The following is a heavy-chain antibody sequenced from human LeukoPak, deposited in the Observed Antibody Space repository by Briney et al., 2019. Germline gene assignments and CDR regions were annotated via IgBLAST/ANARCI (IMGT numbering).Heavy chain of an antibody. CDR2: IYDSGST. D-gene: IGHD3-3*01. V-gene: IGHV4-39*01. CDR3: QSRFLEWLLDY. Sequence: SETLSLTCTVSGGSISSNNYFWGWIRQPPGKGLEWIGSIYDSGSTYYNPSLKSRVTISVDTSKNQFSLKLNSATAADTAMYYCQSRFLEWLLDYWGQGTLVTVSS. J-gene: IGHJ4*02. CDR1: GGSISSNNYF.